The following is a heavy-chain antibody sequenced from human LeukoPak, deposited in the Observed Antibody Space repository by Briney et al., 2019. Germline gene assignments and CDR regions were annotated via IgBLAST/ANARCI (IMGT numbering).Heavy chain of an antibody. D-gene: IGHD3-10*01. J-gene: IGHJ4*02. V-gene: IGHV4-59*01. CDR1: GGSISSYY. CDR2: IYYSGST. CDR3: ARSPYYYGSGSYPDY. Sequence: SETLSLTCTASGGSISSYYWSWIRQPPGKGLEWIGYIYYSGSTNYNPSLKSRVTISVDTSKNQFSLKLSSVTAADTAVYYCARSPYYYGSGSYPDYWGQGTLVTVSS.